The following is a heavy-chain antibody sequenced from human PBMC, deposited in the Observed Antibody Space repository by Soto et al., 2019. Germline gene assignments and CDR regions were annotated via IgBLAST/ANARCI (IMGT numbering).Heavy chain of an antibody. J-gene: IGHJ6*02. Sequence: GGSLRLSCAASGFTVSSNYMSWVRQAPGKGLEWVSVIYSGGSTYYADSVKGRFTISRDNSKNTLYLQMNSLRAEDTAVYYCAKAGGNYYDSSGYPHYYYYYYGMDVWGQGTTVTVSS. CDR3: AKAGGNYYDSSGYPHYYYYYYGMDV. D-gene: IGHD3-22*01. CDR2: IYSGGST. CDR1: GFTVSSNY. V-gene: IGHV3-53*01.